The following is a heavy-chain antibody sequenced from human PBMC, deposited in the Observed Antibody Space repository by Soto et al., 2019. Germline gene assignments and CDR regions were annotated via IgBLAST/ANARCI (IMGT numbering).Heavy chain of an antibody. CDR3: AKGDSGGWSPCRSDP. CDR1: GFTFSIYA. J-gene: IGHJ5*02. V-gene: IGHV3-23*01. CDR2: ISGSGGST. D-gene: IGHD6-19*01. Sequence: SGGSLRLSCAASGFTFSIYAMSWVRQAPGKGLEWVSAISGSGGSTYYADSVKGRFTISRDNSKNTLYLQMNSLRAEDTAVYYCAKGDSGGWSPCRSDPLDQETLVPVSS.